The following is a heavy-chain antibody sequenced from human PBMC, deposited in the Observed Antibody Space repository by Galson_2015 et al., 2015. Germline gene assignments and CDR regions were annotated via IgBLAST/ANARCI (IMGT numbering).Heavy chain of an antibody. Sequence: SLRLSCAASGFTFSSYAMHWVRQAPGKGLEWVSSISSSSSYIYYADSVKGRFTISRDNAKNSLYLQMNSLRAEDTAVYYCARERDFGVVIMVYYYYGMDVWGQGTTVTVSS. CDR1: GFTFSSYA. CDR3: ARERDFGVVIMVYYYYGMDV. V-gene: IGHV3-21*01. J-gene: IGHJ6*02. CDR2: ISSSSSYI. D-gene: IGHD3-3*01.